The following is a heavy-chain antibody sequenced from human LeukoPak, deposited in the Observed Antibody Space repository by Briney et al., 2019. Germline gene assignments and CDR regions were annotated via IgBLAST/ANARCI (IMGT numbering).Heavy chain of an antibody. D-gene: IGHD2-21*02. CDR2: ISSNGGST. Sequence: GGSLRLSCSASGFTFSSYAMHWVRQAPGKGLEYVSAISSNGGSTYYADSVKGRFTISRDNSKNTLYLQMSSLRAEDTAVYYCVKTAYCGGDCYSGFDYWGQGTLVTVSS. CDR1: GFTFSSYA. CDR3: VKTAYCGGDCYSGFDY. V-gene: IGHV3-64D*09. J-gene: IGHJ4*02.